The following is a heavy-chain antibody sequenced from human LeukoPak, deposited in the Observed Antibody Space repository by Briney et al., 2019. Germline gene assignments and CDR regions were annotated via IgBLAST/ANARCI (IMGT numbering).Heavy chain of an antibody. D-gene: IGHD3-22*01. Sequence: GGSLRLSCTASGFTFGDYAMSWVRQAPGKGLEWVGFIRSKAYGGTTEYAASVKGRFTISRDDSKSIAYLQMNSLKTEDTAVYYCTRSIGYYDSSGYPGYYYYMDVWGKGTTVTISS. CDR1: GFTFGDYA. CDR2: IRSKAYGGTT. CDR3: TRSIGYYDSSGYPGYYYYMDV. J-gene: IGHJ6*03. V-gene: IGHV3-49*04.